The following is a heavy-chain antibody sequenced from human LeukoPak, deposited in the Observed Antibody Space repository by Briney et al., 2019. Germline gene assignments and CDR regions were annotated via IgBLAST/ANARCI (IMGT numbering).Heavy chain of an antibody. Sequence: GGSLRLSCAASGFTFSSYSMNWVRQAPGKGLEWVSYISSSSSTIYYADSVKGRFTISRDNAKNSLHLQMNSLRAEDTAVYYCARDGTGGFDPWGQGTLVTVSS. D-gene: IGHD1-1*01. J-gene: IGHJ5*02. V-gene: IGHV3-48*01. CDR3: ARDGTGGFDP. CDR2: ISSSSSTI. CDR1: GFTFSSYS.